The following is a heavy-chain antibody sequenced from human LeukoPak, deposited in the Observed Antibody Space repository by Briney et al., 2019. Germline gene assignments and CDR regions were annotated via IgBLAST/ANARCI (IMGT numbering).Heavy chain of an antibody. V-gene: IGHV4-31*03. CDR3: ARAEDIVVVPAFSRAAFDI. D-gene: IGHD2-2*01. CDR2: IYYSGST. Sequence: TLSLTCTVSGGSISSGGYYWSWIRQHPGKGLEWIGYIYYSGSTYYNPSLKSRVTISVDTSKNQFSLKLSSVTAADTAVYYCARAEDIVVVPAFSRAAFDIWGQGTMVTVSS. J-gene: IGHJ3*02. CDR1: GGSISSGGYY.